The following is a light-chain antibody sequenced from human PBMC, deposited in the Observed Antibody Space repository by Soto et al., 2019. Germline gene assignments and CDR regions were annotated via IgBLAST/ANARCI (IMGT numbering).Light chain of an antibody. CDR3: QQTYTVPYT. Sequence: DIQMTQSPSSLSASVGDRVTITCRASQSIERYLNWYQQKSGKAPKFLMYATSHLQSGVPSRFGGSGSGTEFTITISGLQPEDFGSYYCQQTYTVPYTFGQGTKLEIE. CDR2: ATS. V-gene: IGKV1-39*01. J-gene: IGKJ2*01. CDR1: QSIERY.